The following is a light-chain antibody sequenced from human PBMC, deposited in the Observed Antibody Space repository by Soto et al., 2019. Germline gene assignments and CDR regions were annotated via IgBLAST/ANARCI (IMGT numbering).Light chain of an antibody. V-gene: IGKV1-5*03. Sequence: DIQMTQSPSTLSASVGAGVTITCRASQSIGSWLAWYQQKPGKAPKLLIYKATNLQSGVPSRFSGSGSGTDFSLTSSSLQPVDSATYFCQHYHDFQYTFGPGTKLEI. CDR2: KAT. J-gene: IGKJ2*01. CDR3: QHYHDFQYT. CDR1: QSIGSW.